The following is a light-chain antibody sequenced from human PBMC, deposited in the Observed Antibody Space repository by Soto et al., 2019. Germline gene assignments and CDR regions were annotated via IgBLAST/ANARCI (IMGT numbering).Light chain of an antibody. J-gene: IGLJ1*01. CDR2: VNSDGSH. CDR3: QTWGTGIRV. CDR1: SGHSNYA. Sequence: QLVLTQWPSASASLGASVKLTCTLSSGHSNYAIAWHQQQPEKGHRYLMKVNSDGSHRKGDGIPDRFSGSSSGAQRYLTISSLQSEDEADYYCQTWGTGIRVFGTGTKLTVL. V-gene: IGLV4-69*01.